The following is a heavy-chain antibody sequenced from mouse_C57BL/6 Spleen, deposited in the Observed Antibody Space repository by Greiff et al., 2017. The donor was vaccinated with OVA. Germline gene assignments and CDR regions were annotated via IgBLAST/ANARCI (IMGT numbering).Heavy chain of an antibody. J-gene: IGHJ3*01. Sequence: VQLQQSGAELVMPGASVKLSCKASGYTFTSYWMHWVKQRPGQGLEWIGEIDPSDSYTNYTQKFKGKSTLTVDKSSSTAYMQLSSLTSEDSAVYYCARDGSSPRFAYWGQGTLVTVSA. CDR3: ARDGSSPRFAY. CDR2: IDPSDSYT. CDR1: GYTFTSYW. D-gene: IGHD1-1*01. V-gene: IGHV1-69*01.